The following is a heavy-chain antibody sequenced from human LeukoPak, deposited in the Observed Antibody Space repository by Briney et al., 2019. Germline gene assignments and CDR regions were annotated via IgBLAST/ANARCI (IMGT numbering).Heavy chain of an antibody. CDR1: RGSFSGYY. V-gene: IGHV4-34*01. CDR2: INHSGSS. Sequence: SETLSLTCAAYRGSFSGYYWSWIRQSPGTGLEWIGEINHSGSSNCNPSLRSRLTISVDTSKSQFSLKLSSVTAADTAVYYCARGGSATTSEALSGDFDYWGQGTLVTVSS. D-gene: IGHD2-2*01. J-gene: IGHJ4*02. CDR3: ARGGSATTSEALSGDFDY.